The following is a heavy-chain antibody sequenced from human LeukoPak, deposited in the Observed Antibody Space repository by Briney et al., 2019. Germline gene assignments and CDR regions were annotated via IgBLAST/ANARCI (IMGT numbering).Heavy chain of an antibody. CDR1: GGTFSSNT. Sequence: ASVKVSCKASGGTFSSNTISWVRQAPGQGLECMGGIIPIFGTANYAQKFQGRVTITADESTSTAYMELSSLRYEDTAVYYCATDVVRLALDVWGKGTTVTVSS. J-gene: IGHJ6*04. V-gene: IGHV1-69*13. CDR2: IIPIFGTA. CDR3: ATDVVRLALDV. D-gene: IGHD2-15*01.